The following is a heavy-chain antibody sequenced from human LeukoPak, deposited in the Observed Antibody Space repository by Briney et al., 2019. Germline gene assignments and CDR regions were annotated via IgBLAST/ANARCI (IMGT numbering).Heavy chain of an antibody. J-gene: IGHJ4*02. D-gene: IGHD6-6*01. Sequence: GGSLRLSCAASGFTFSSYGMHWVRQAPGKGLEWVAFIRSDGSNKYYADSVKGRFTISRDNSKNTLYLQMNSLRVEDTAVYYCAKHHRMAARLVYFDYWGQGTLVTVSS. CDR1: GFTFSSYG. V-gene: IGHV3-30*02. CDR2: IRSDGSNK. CDR3: AKHHRMAARLVYFDY.